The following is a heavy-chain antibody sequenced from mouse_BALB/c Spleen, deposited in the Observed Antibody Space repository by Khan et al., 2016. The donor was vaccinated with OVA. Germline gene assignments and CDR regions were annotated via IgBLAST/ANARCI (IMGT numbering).Heavy chain of an antibody. D-gene: IGHD1-1*01. CDR1: GYTFTNYG. Sequence: QIQLVQSGPELKKPGETVTISCKASGYTFTNYGMNWVQQSPGKALKWMGWINTYTGEPTYADDFTGRFAFSLETSASTAYLQINNRKNEDTATYFGARPHYFSYTLDYWGQGTSVTVSS. V-gene: IGHV9-3-1*01. CDR3: ARPHYFSYTLDY. CDR2: INTYTGEP. J-gene: IGHJ4*01.